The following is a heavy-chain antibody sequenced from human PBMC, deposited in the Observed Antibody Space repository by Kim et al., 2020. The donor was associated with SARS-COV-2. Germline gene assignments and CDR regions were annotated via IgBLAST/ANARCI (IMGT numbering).Heavy chain of an antibody. J-gene: IGHJ4*02. V-gene: IGHV1-18*01. CDR3: ARHTQWLGDYYFDY. D-gene: IGHD6-19*01. Sequence: AQKLQGRVTMTTDTSTSTAYMELRSLRSDDTAVYYCARHTQWLGDYYFDYWGQGTLVTVSS.